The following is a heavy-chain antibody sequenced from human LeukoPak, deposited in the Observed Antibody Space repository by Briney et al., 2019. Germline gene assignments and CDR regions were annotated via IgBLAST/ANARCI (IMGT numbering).Heavy chain of an antibody. V-gene: IGHV1-69*13. CDR2: IIPIFGTA. D-gene: IGHD6-13*01. J-gene: IGHJ4*02. CDR3: ASWSPGIADY. Sequence: GASVKVSCKASGGTSSSYAISWVRQAPGQGLEWMGGIIPIFGTANYAQKFQGRVTITADESTSTAYMELSSLRSEDTAVYYCASWSPGIADYWGQGTLVTVSS. CDR1: GGTSSSYA.